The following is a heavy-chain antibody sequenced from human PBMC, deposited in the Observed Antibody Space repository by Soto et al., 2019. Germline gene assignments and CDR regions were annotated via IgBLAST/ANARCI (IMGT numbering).Heavy chain of an antibody. D-gene: IGHD2-8*02. CDR3: ARVFYSVDCTGGLDY. CDR1: GFTFSSYS. Sequence: EVQLVESGGGLVQPGGSLRLSCAASGFTFSSYSMNWVRQAPGKGLEWVSYISSSSSTIYYADSVKGRFTISRDNAKNALYLQMNTLRDEDTAVYYCARVFYSVDCTGGLDYWGQGTLVTVSS. J-gene: IGHJ4*02. CDR2: ISSSSSTI. V-gene: IGHV3-48*02.